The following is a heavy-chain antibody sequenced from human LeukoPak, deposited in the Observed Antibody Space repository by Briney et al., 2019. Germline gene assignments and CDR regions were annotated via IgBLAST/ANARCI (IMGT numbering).Heavy chain of an antibody. Sequence: GGSLRLSCAASGFTFSSYWMHWVRQAPGKGLVWVSRINSDGNSASYADSVKGRFTVPRDNAKNTLYLQMNSLRAEDTAVYYCARGGYYFDSWGQGTLVTVSS. J-gene: IGHJ4*02. CDR3: ARGGYYFDS. V-gene: IGHV3-74*01. CDR2: INSDGNSA. CDR1: GFTFSSYW. D-gene: IGHD3-16*01.